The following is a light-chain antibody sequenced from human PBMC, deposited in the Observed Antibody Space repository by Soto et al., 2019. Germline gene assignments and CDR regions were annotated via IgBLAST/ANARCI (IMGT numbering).Light chain of an antibody. V-gene: IGLV2-14*01. J-gene: IGLJ1*01. Sequence: QSALTQPASVSGSPGQSITISCTGTSSDVGGYNYVSWYQQHPGKAPKLMIYDVSSRPSGVSNRFSGSKSDNTASLTISGLQAEDEADYYCSSYTSSTTLLVSGTGTKVTVL. CDR1: SSDVGGYNY. CDR3: SSYTSSTTLLV. CDR2: DVS.